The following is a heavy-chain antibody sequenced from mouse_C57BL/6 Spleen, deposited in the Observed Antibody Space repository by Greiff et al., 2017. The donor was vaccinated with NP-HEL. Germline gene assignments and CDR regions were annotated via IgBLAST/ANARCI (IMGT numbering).Heavy chain of an antibody. J-gene: IGHJ4*01. Sequence: EVQLVESGGGLVQPGGSLKLSCAASGFTFSDYYMYWVRQTPEKRLEWVAYISNGGGSTYYPDTVKGRFTISRDNAKNTLYLQMSRLKSEDTAMYYCARQGYYGSSDYWGQGTSVTVSS. CDR3: ARQGYYGSSDY. CDR1: GFTFSDYY. V-gene: IGHV5-12*01. D-gene: IGHD1-1*01. CDR2: ISNGGGST.